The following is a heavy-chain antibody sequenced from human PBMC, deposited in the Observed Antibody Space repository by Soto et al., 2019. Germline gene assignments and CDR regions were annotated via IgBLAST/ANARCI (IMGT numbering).Heavy chain of an antibody. V-gene: IGHV2-5*02. J-gene: IGHJ6*02. CDR1: GFSLSTSGVG. CDR2: IYWDDDK. Sequence: QITLKESGPTLVKPTQTLTLTCTFSGFSLSTSGVGVGWIRQPPGKALEWLALIYWDDDKRYSPSLKTRLTITKDTSKNQVVLTMTNMDPVDTATYYCARTVGATKRARYYYYYGMDVWGQGTTVTVSS. D-gene: IGHD1-26*01. CDR3: ARTVGATKRARYYYYYGMDV.